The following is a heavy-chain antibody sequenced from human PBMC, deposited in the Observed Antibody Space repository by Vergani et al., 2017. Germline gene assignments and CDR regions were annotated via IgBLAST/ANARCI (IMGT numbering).Heavy chain of an antibody. V-gene: IGHV3-30*18. CDR1: GFTFSSYG. CDR2: ISYDGSNK. D-gene: IGHD5-12*01. Sequence: QVQLVESGGGVVQPGRSLRLSCAASGFTFSSYGMHWVGQAPGKGLEWVAVISYDGSNKYYADSVKGRFTISRDNSKNTLYLQMNSLRAEDTAVYYCAKDNIVATYNYYYGMDVWGQGTTVTVSS. CDR3: AKDNIVATYNYYYGMDV. J-gene: IGHJ6*02.